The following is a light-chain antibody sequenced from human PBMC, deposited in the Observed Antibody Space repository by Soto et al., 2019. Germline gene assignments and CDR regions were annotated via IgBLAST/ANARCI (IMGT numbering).Light chain of an antibody. V-gene: IGKV1-5*03. Sequence: DIQMTQFPSTLSASVGDRVTITCRASQSISNRLAWFQQKSGEAPNLLIHKASSLESGVPSRFSGSGSGTEFTLTISSLQPDDFATYYCQQYNTYAWTVGQGTKVEIK. J-gene: IGKJ1*01. CDR1: QSISNR. CDR3: QQYNTYAWT. CDR2: KAS.